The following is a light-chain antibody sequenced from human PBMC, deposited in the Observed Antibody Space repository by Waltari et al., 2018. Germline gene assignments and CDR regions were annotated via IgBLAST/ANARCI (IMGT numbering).Light chain of an antibody. CDR3: SSYRSSNNVV. V-gene: IGLV2-14*01. J-gene: IGLJ2*01. CDR1: GRDIGTYNY. Sequence: QSALTQPASVSGSPGQSITISCIGTGRDIGTYNYVSWYQQYPGKAPKLLIYEVTNRPSGVSQRFSGSKSGNTASLTISGLQAEDEAHYYCSSYRSSNNVVFGGGTKVTVL. CDR2: EVT.